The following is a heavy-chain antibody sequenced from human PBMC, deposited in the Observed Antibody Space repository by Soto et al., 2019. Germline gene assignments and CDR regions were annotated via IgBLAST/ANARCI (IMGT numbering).Heavy chain of an antibody. Sequence: SETLSLTCTVSGYSIRSGSYWAWIRQPPGKGPEWIASIYHGGTTFYNPSLKSRITISVDTSNNQFSLKLTSVTAADTAVYYCARVHVMVVAGSTFDYWGHGTLVTVSS. J-gene: IGHJ4*01. D-gene: IGHD6-19*01. CDR1: GYSIRSGSY. V-gene: IGHV4-38-2*02. CDR3: ARVHVMVVAGSTFDY. CDR2: IYHGGTT.